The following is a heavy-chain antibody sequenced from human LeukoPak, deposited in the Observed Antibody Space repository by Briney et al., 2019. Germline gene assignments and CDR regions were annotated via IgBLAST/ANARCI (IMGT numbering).Heavy chain of an antibody. CDR2: INPNSGGT. V-gene: IGHV1-2*02. CDR1: GYTFTGYY. D-gene: IGHD3-10*01. Sequence: GASVKVSCKAFGYTFTGYYMHWVRQAPGQGLEWMGWINPNSGGTNYAQKFQGRVTMTRDTSISTAYMELSRLRSDDTAVYYCARVSMVRGVIGWFDPWGQGTLVTVSS. J-gene: IGHJ5*02. CDR3: ARVSMVRGVIGWFDP.